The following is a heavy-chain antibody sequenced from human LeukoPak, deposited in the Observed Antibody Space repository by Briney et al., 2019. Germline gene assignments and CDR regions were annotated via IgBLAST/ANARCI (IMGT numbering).Heavy chain of an antibody. D-gene: IGHD6-13*01. CDR2: ISSSSSYI. J-gene: IGHJ4*02. CDR3: ARYSSSWLDY. CDR1: GFTFSSYS. V-gene: IGHV3-21*01. Sequence: PGGSLRLSCAASGFTFSSYSMNWVRQAPGKGLEWVSSISSSSSYIYYADSVKGRFTISRDNAKNSLYLQMNGLRAEDTAVYYCARYSSSWLDYWGQGTLVTVSS.